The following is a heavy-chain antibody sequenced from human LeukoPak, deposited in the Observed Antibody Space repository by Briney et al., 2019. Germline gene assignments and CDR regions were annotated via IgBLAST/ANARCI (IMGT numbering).Heavy chain of an antibody. CDR2: INHSGST. Sequence: PSETLSLTCAVYGVSFSGYYWSWIRQPPGKGLEWIGEINHSGSTNYNPSLKSRVTISVDTSKNQFSLTLRSVTAAATAVYYCARGGSAHIVATPYYFDYWGQGTLVTVSS. CDR3: ARGGSAHIVATPYYFDY. D-gene: IGHD5-12*01. J-gene: IGHJ4*02. CDR1: GVSFSGYY. V-gene: IGHV4-34*01.